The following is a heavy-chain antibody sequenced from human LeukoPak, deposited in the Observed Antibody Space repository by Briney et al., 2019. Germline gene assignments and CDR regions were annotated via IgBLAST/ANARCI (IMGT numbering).Heavy chain of an antibody. D-gene: IGHD5-24*01. CDR1: GFTFDDYA. CDR3: AKGDGYNDY. CDR2: ISGSGGST. V-gene: IGHV3-23*01. J-gene: IGHJ4*02. Sequence: GGSLRLSCAASGFTFDDYAMHWVRQAPGKGLEWVSAISGSGGSTYYADSVKGRFTISRDNSKNTLYLQMNSLRAEDTAVYYCAKGDGYNDYWGQGTLVTVSS.